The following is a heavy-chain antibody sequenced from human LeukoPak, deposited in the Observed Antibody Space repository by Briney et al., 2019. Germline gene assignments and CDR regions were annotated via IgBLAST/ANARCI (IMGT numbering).Heavy chain of an antibody. V-gene: IGHV3-7*01. CDR3: ARNQHWSRDI. D-gene: IGHD2-8*02. J-gene: IGHJ4*02. CDR1: GFTFPDFW. CDR2: INKDGSDK. Sequence: GPLRLSCPASGFTFPDFWVEWFRQAPGKGLEWVAIINKDGSDKYPMHSLTGRFSISTDNAKNSLSLQMHSLRVDDTAVYYCARNQHWSRDIWGQGILVTVSS.